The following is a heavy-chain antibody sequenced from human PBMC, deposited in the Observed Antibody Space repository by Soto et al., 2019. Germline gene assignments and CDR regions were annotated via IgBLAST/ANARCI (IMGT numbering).Heavy chain of an antibody. D-gene: IGHD1-26*01. J-gene: IGHJ4*02. CDR3: ARDAWELGPGNDY. CDR1: GFTFSSYW. CDR2: IKQDGSVR. V-gene: IGHV3-7*04. Sequence: EVQLVESGGGLVQSGGSLRLSCVVSGFTFSSYWMSWVRQAPGKGLEWLANIKQDGSVRYYLDSVKGRFTISRDNTKNSVYLQMISLRVEDTAVYYCARDAWELGPGNDYWGQGTVVTVSS.